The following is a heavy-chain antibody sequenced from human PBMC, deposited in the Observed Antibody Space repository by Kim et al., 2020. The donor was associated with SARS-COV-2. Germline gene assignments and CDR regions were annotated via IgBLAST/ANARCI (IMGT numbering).Heavy chain of an antibody. D-gene: IGHD3-10*01. Sequence: GGSLRLSCAASGFTFSSYSMNWVRQAPGKGLEWVSSISSSSSYIYYADSVKGRFTISRDNAKNSLYLQMNSLRAEDTAVYYCARDGEYTMVRDPDGWFDPWGQGTLVTVSS. J-gene: IGHJ5*02. CDR1: GFTFSSYS. V-gene: IGHV3-21*01. CDR3: ARDGEYTMVRDPDGWFDP. CDR2: ISSSSSYI.